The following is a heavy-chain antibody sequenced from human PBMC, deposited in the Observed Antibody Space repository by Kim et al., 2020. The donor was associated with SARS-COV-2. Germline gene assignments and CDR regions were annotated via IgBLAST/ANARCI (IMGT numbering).Heavy chain of an antibody. V-gene: IGHV3-30*18. CDR2: ISYDGSNK. J-gene: IGHJ4*02. Sequence: GGSLRLSCAASGFTFSSYGMHWVRQAPGKGLEWVAVISYDGSNKYYADSVKGRFTISRDNSKNTLYLQMNSLRAEDTAVYYCAKLPEIAPGDGYPAVDYWGQGTLVTVSS. D-gene: IGHD5-12*01. CDR1: GFTFSSYG. CDR3: AKLPEIAPGDGYPAVDY.